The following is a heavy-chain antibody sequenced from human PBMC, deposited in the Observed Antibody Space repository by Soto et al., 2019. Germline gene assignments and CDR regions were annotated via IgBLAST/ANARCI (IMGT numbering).Heavy chain of an antibody. D-gene: IGHD6-6*01. CDR2: INHSGST. J-gene: IGHJ6*03. Sequence: PSETLSLTCAVYGGSFSGYYWSWIRQPPGKGLEWIGEINHSGSTNYNPSLKSRVTISVDTSKNQFSLELSSVTAADTAVYYCARGIAARPEASYYYYMDVWGKGTTVTVSS. CDR1: GGSFSGYY. V-gene: IGHV4-34*01. CDR3: ARGIAARPEASYYYYMDV.